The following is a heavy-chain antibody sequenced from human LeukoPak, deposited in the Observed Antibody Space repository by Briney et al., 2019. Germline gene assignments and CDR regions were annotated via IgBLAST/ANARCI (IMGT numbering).Heavy chain of an antibody. D-gene: IGHD6-6*01. J-gene: IGHJ5*02. Sequence: SETLSLTCTVSGGSISSSSYYWGWIRQPPGKGLEWIGSIYYSGSTYYNPSLKSRVTISVDTSKNQFSLKLSSVTAADTAVYYCARVRGSSSMAWFDPWGQGTLVTVSS. CDR1: GGSISSSSYY. CDR2: IYYSGST. CDR3: ARVRGSSSMAWFDP. V-gene: IGHV4-39*07.